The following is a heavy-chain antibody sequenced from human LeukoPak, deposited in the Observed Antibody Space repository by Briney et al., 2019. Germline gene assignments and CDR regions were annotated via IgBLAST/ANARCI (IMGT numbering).Heavy chain of an antibody. CDR1: GFTFSNYW. CDR3: ARDPSGSTGYFDY. Sequence: PGGSLRLSCAASGFTFSNYWMSWVRQAPGKGLEWVANIKQDGSEKYYVDSVKGRFIISRDNAKNSLFLQMNSLRAEDTAVYYCARDPSGSTGYFDYWGQGILVTVSP. V-gene: IGHV3-7*01. CDR2: IKQDGSEK. D-gene: IGHD1-26*01. J-gene: IGHJ4*02.